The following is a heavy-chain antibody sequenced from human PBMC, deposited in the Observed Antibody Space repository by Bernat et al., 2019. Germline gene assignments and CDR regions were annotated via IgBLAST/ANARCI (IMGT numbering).Heavy chain of an antibody. CDR1: GFTFSDYY. V-gene: IGHV3-11*06. J-gene: IGHJ4*02. CDR3: ARECYGSGSYYSDY. D-gene: IGHD3-10*01. CDR2: ISSSSSYT. Sequence: QVQLVESGGGLVQPGGSLRLSCVASGFTFSDYYMSWIRQAPGKGLEWVSYISSSSSYTNYADSVKGRFTISRDNAKNSLYLQMNSLRAEDTAVYYCARECYGSGSYYSDYWGQGTLVTVSS.